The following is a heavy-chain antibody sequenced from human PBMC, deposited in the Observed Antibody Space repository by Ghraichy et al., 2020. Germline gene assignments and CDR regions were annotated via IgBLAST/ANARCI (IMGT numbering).Heavy chain of an antibody. Sequence: GESLNISCKGSGYSFTSYWIGWVRQMPGKGLEWMGIIYPGDSDTRYSPSFQGQVTISADKSISTAYLQWSSLKASDTAMYYCARHIKGLWFGDNYYYYGMDVWGQGTTVTVSS. D-gene: IGHD3-10*01. CDR3: ARHIKGLWFGDNYYYYGMDV. J-gene: IGHJ6*02. CDR2: IYPGDSDT. V-gene: IGHV5-51*01. CDR1: GYSFTSYW.